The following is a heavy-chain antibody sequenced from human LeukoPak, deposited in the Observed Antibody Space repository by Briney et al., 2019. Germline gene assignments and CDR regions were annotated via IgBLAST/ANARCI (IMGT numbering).Heavy chain of an antibody. J-gene: IGHJ4*02. D-gene: IGHD3-10*01. V-gene: IGHV4-34*01. CDR3: ARHGRLRFGVFSRGSKSTSFDY. Sequence: PSETLSLTCAVYGGSFSGYYWSWIRQPPGKGLEWIGEINHSGSTNYNPSLKSRVTISVDTSKNQFSLKLSSVTAADTAVYYCARHGRLRFGVFSRGSKSTSFDYWGQGTLVTVSS. CDR1: GGSFSGYY. CDR2: INHSGST.